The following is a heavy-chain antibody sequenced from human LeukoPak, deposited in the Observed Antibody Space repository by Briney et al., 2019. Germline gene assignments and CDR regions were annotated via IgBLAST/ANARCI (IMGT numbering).Heavy chain of an antibody. CDR1: GYTFSSYY. J-gene: IGHJ5*02. D-gene: IGHD6-6*01. CDR2: INPSASST. CDR3: ARDTDSSSSGGFDP. V-gene: IGHV1-46*01. Sequence: ASVKVFCKASGYTFSSYYMHWVRQAPGQGLEGMGIINPSASSTSYAQKFQGRVTMTTDMSTSTVYMELSSLRSEDTAVYYCARDTDSSSSGGFDPWGQGTLVTVSS.